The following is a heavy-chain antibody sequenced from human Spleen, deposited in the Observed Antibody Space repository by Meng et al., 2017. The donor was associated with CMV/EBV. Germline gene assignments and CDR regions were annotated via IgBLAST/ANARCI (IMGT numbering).Heavy chain of an antibody. Sequence: TLMEPCSTPLKPPQPRTLTSTFSGFALSISGVGVGWIRQPPGKALEWLALIYWDDDKRYSPSLKSRLTITKDTSKNQVVLTMTNMDPVDTATYYCAHRRQSSSWALIDYWGQGTLVTRLL. CDR1: GFALSISGVG. V-gene: IGHV2-5*02. J-gene: IGHJ4*02. CDR2: IYWDDDK. D-gene: IGHD6-13*01. CDR3: AHRRQSSSWALIDY.